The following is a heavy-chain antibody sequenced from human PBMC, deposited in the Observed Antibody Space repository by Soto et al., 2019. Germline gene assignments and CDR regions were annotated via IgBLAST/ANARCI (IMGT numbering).Heavy chain of an antibody. J-gene: IGHJ4*02. V-gene: IGHV4-4*02. D-gene: IGHD6-19*01. CDR3: ARIHWAQSSLDY. Sequence: PSETLSLTCAVSCDSIISTNWWHWVRQSPDKGLEWIGEIHHGGNINSIPSLNGRLTLSVDSSQTQFSLKLTSVTAADSAFYYCARIHWAQSSLDYWGRGILVTVSS. CDR2: IHHGGNI. CDR1: CDSIISTNW.